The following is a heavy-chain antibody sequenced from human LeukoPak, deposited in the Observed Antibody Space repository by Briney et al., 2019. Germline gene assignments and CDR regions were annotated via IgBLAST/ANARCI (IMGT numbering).Heavy chain of an antibody. CDR1: GFTFSSYA. CDR3: ARDRLTGFGESHFDY. Sequence: GGSLRLSCAASGFTFSSYAMHWARQAPGKGLEWVAVISYDGSNKYYADSVKGRFTISRDNSKNTLYLQMNSLRAEDTAVYYCARDRLTGFGESHFDYWGQGTLVTVSS. V-gene: IGHV3-30-3*01. CDR2: ISYDGSNK. D-gene: IGHD3-10*01. J-gene: IGHJ4*02.